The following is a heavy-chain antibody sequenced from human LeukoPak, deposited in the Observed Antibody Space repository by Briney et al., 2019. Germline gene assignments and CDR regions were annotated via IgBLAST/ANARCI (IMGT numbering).Heavy chain of an antibody. V-gene: IGHV3-7*01. D-gene: IGHD6-6*01. CDR2: IHQDGSQQ. CDR3: SNGIYSSSY. Sequence: ETLSLTCAVYGGSFSGYYWSWIRQAPGKGLEWVANIHQDGSQQYYLDSVEGRFTISRDNAKNSLYLQMDNLRAEDTAVYYCSNGIYSSSYWGRGTLVTVSS. CDR1: GGSFSGYY. J-gene: IGHJ4*02.